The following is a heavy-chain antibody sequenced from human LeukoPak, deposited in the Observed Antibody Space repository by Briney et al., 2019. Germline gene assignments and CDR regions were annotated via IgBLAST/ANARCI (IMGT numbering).Heavy chain of an antibody. CDR2: IYYSGST. D-gene: IGHD3-3*01. Sequence: SETLSLTCTVSGGSISSSSYYWGWIRQPPGKGLGWIGSIYYSGSTYYNPSLKSRVTISVDTSKNQFSLKLSSVTAADTAVYYCARDSRGSTHYDFWSGPPLQYNWFDPWGQGTLVTVSS. V-gene: IGHV4-39*07. CDR1: GGSISSSSYY. CDR3: ARDSRGSTHYDFWSGPPLQYNWFDP. J-gene: IGHJ5*02.